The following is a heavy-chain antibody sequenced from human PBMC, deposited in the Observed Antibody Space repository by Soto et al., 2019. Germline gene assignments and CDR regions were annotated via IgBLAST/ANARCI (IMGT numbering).Heavy chain of an antibody. J-gene: IGHJ4*02. CDR2: VNHSGST. D-gene: IGHD3-10*01. CDR1: GTSFSGFY. Sequence: QVQLQQWGAGLLKPAETLSLTCAVYGTSFSGFYWSWIRQPPGQGLEWVGEVNHSGSTNYSPSLKSRVTMSVDTSKNQVFLKVTSVTAADTAMYYCARTGAYGSGSSSLPHFDDWGQGTLVTVSS. CDR3: ARTGAYGSGSSSLPHFDD. V-gene: IGHV4-34*01.